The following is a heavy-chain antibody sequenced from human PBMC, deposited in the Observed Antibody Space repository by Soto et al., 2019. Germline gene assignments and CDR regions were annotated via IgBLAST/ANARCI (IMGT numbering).Heavy chain of an antibody. V-gene: IGHV5-51*01. CDR2: INPGHSDT. CDR1: GFIFSRYK. CDR3: MRSCGDSNYFYYGMDV. Sequence: PGESLKISCEGSGFIFSRYKIGWVRQMPGKGLEWMGIINPGHSDTTYSPSFQGQVTISADNSINTAYLQWSSLRASDTAVYYCMRSCGDSNYFYYGMDVWGQGTTVTVSS. D-gene: IGHD2-21*02. J-gene: IGHJ6*02.